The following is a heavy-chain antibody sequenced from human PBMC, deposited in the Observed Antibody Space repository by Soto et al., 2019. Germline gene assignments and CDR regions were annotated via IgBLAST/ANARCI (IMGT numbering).Heavy chain of an antibody. CDR1: GYTFTSYY. J-gene: IGHJ4*02. CDR3: ARDVDTAMVTGFSTLTPGTLDY. Sequence: ASVKVSCKASGYTFTSYYMHWVRQAPGQGLEWMGIINPSGGSTSYAQKFQGRVTMTRDTSTSTVYMELSSLRSEDTAVYYCARDVDTAMVTGFSTLTPGTLDYWGQGTLVTVSS. CDR2: INPSGGST. D-gene: IGHD5-18*01. V-gene: IGHV1-46*01.